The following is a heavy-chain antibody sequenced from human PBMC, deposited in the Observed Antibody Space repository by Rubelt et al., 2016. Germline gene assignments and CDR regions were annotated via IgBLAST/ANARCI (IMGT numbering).Heavy chain of an antibody. CDR2: ISYDGSNK. CDR3: ARDKTGTIFGVVTTLDY. Sequence: GKGLEWVAVISYDGSNKYYADSVKGRFTISRDNSKNTLYLQMNSLRAEDTAVYYCARDKTGTIFGVVTTLDYWGQGTLVTVSS. J-gene: IGHJ4*02. V-gene: IGHV3-30*03. D-gene: IGHD3-3*01.